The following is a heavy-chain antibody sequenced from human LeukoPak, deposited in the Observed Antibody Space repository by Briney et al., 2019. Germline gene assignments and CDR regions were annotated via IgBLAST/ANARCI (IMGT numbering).Heavy chain of an antibody. CDR1: GLTFSSYA. J-gene: IGHJ4*02. CDR2: ISGSGGST. V-gene: IGHV3-23*01. CDR3: AKVESSGYIFDY. D-gene: IGHD6-19*01. Sequence: GGSLRLSCAASGLTFSSYAMSWVRQAPGKGLEWVSAISGSGGSTYYADSVKGRFTISRDNSKNTLYLQMNSLRAEDTAVYYCAKVESSGYIFDYWGQGTLVTVSS.